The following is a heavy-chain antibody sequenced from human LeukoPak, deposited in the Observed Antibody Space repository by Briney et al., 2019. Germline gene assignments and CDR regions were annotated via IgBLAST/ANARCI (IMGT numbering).Heavy chain of an antibody. CDR1: GDSICRSTSY. J-gene: IGHJ5*01. Sequence: KPSESLCVTCDVSGDSICRSTSYRGWVRQTPGKGLEWLGSVFYNGRTYCTPSLQSRVIMSLDTSKNQFSLRLPSVTAADTAVYYCARQVAVVEPTDPNWFDSWGQGTLVTVSS. V-gene: IGHV4-39*07. D-gene: IGHD2-21*01. CDR3: ARQVAVVEPTDPNWFDS. CDR2: VFYNGRT.